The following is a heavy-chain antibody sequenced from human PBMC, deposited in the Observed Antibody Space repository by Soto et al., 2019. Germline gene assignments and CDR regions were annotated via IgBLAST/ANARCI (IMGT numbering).Heavy chain of an antibody. CDR1: GFTVSSNY. CDR2: IYSGGST. J-gene: IGHJ4*02. V-gene: IGHV3-66*01. CDR3: ARAYYDFWSKFNYFDY. Sequence: EVQLVESGGGLVQPGGSLRLSCAASGFTVSSNYMSWVRQAPGKGLEWVSVIYSGGSTYYADSAKGRFTISRDNSKNTLYLQMNSLRAEDTAVYYCARAYYDFWSKFNYFDYWGQGTLVTVSS. D-gene: IGHD3-3*01.